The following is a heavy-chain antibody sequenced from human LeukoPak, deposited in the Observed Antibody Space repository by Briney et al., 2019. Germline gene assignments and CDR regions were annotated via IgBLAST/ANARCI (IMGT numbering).Heavy chain of an antibody. CDR2: IYTSGST. CDR1: GGTISSYY. Sequence: SETLSLTCTVSGGTISSYYWSWIRQPAGKGLEWIGRIYTSGSTNYNPSLKSRVTMSVDTSKNQFSLKLSSVTAADTAVYFCTRDREHGTQDSWGQGTLVTVS. D-gene: IGHD1-26*01. CDR3: TRDREHGTQDS. V-gene: IGHV4-4*07. J-gene: IGHJ4*02.